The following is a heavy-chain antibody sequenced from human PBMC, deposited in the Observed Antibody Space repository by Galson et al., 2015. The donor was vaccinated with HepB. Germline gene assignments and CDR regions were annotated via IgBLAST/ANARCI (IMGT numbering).Heavy chain of an antibody. D-gene: IGHD2-15*01. CDR1: GFTFDDYT. CDR3: AKDIYCSGGSCYSPNYYYGMDV. J-gene: IGHJ6*02. CDR2: ISWDGGST. V-gene: IGHV3-43*01. Sequence: SLRLSCAASGFTFDDYTMHWVRQAPGKGLEWVSLISWDGGSTYYADSVKGRFTISRDNSKNSLYLQMNSLRTEDTALYYCAKDIYCSGGSCYSPNYYYGMDVWGQGTTVTVSS.